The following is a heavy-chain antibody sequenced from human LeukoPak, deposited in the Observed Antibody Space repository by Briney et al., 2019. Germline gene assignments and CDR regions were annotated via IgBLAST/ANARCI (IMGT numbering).Heavy chain of an antibody. CDR1: GGSISSYY. J-gene: IGHJ4*02. CDR2: IYTSGST. D-gene: IGHD3-22*01. CDR3: ARDPVPNYYDSAGYYFDY. V-gene: IGHV4-4*07. Sequence: SETLSLTCTVSGGSISSYYRSWIRQPAGKGLEWIGRIYTSGSTNYNPSFKSRVTMSVDTSKNQFSLKLSSVTAADTAIYYCARDPVPNYYDSAGYYFDYWGQGTLVTVSS.